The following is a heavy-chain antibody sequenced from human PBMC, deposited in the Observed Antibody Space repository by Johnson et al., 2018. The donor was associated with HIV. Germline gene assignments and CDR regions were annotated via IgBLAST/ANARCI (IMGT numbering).Heavy chain of an antibody. CDR2: IRYDGSNK. D-gene: IGHD2-21*01. CDR3: AKAYCPGCDGFDI. Sequence: QVQLVESGGGVVQPGGSLRLSCAASGFTFSSYGMHWVRQAPGKGLAWVAFIRYDGSNKYYAASVKGRFTISRDNSKNTLFLQMDSLRTEDTGVYYCAKAYCPGCDGFDIWGQGTLVTVSS. CDR1: GFTFSSYG. V-gene: IGHV3-30*02. J-gene: IGHJ3*02.